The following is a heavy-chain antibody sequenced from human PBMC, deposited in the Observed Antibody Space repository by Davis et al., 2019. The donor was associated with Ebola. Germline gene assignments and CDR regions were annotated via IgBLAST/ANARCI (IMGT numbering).Heavy chain of an antibody. CDR3: ARDRVGEGFTMVRGYGMDV. D-gene: IGHD3-10*01. J-gene: IGHJ6*02. Sequence: MPSETLSLTCAVSGGSISSSNWWSWVRQPPGKGLEWIGEIYHSGSTNYNPSPKSRVTISVDKSKNQFSLKLSSVTAADTAVYYCARDRVGEGFTMVRGYGMDVWGQGTTVTVSS. CDR2: IYHSGST. V-gene: IGHV4-4*02. CDR1: GGSISSSNW.